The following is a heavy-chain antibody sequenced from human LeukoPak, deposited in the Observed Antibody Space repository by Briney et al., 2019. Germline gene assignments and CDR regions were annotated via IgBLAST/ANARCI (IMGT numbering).Heavy chain of an antibody. Sequence: GGSLGLSCAASGFTFNNAWMTWVRQAPGRGLEWVGRIRGKTDGGTTDYAAPVEGRFTISRDDSKNTLYLQMNSLKTEDTAVYYCILAAAGPAYWGQGTLVTVSS. V-gene: IGHV3-15*01. D-gene: IGHD6-13*01. CDR3: ILAAAGPAY. J-gene: IGHJ4*02. CDR2: IRGKTDGGTT. CDR1: GFTFNNAW.